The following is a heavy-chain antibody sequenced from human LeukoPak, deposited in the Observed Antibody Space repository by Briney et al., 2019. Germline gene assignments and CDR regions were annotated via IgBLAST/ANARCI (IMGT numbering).Heavy chain of an antibody. J-gene: IGHJ4*02. CDR1: GGSISSYY. D-gene: IGHD3-22*01. CDR3: ARVKWRYYDSKGFDY. V-gene: IGHV4-59*01. CDR2: IYYSGST. Sequence: SETLSLTCTVSGGSISSYYWSWIRQPPGKGLEWIRYIYYSGSTNYNPSLKSRVTISVDTSKNQFSLKLSSVTAADTAVYYCARVKWRYYDSKGFDYWGQGTLVTVSS.